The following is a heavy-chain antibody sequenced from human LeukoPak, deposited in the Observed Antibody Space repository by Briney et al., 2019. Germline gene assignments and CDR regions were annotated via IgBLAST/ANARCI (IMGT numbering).Heavy chain of an antibody. D-gene: IGHD6-6*01. V-gene: IGHV3-64*01. CDR2: ISSNGGST. Sequence: GGSLRLSCAASGFTFSSYAMHWVRQAPGKGLEYVSAISSNGGSTYYANSVKGRFTISRDNSKNTLYLQMGSLRAEDMAVYYCARGRIAARPHFDYWGQGTLVTVSS. CDR3: ARGRIAARPHFDY. J-gene: IGHJ4*02. CDR1: GFTFSSYA.